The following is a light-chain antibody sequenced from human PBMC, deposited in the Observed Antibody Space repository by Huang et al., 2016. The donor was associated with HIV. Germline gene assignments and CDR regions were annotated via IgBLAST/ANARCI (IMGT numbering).Light chain of an antibody. Sequence: EIVMTQSPATLSVSPGERATLSCSASQSVSSYLAWYQQKPGQAPRLLIYGASTRATDIPDRFSGSGSGTEFTLTINSLQSEDFAVYYCHQYNDWPPGTFGQGTKVEIK. J-gene: IGKJ1*01. CDR2: GAS. CDR1: QSVSSY. V-gene: IGKV3-15*01. CDR3: HQYNDWPPGT.